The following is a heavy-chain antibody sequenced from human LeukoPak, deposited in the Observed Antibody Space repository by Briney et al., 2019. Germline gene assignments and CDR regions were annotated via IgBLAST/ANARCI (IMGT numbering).Heavy chain of an antibody. V-gene: IGHV5-51*01. Sequence: GESLKISCKGSGSSFTSYWIGWVRQLPGKGLEWMGIIYPGDSDTRYSPSFQGQVTISADKSISTAYLQWSSLKASDTAMYYCARSPTYYYDSSGLRVWFDPWGQGTLVTVSS. CDR3: ARSPTYYYDSSGLRVWFDP. CDR1: GSSFTSYW. J-gene: IGHJ5*02. D-gene: IGHD3-22*01. CDR2: IYPGDSDT.